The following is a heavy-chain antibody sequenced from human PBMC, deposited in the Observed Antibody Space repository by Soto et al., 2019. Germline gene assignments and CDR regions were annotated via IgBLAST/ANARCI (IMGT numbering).Heavy chain of an antibody. CDR1: GYTFTSYA. CDR2: INAGNGNT. Sequence: GASVKVSCKASGYTFTSYAMHWVRQAPGQRLEWMGWINAGNGNTKYSQKFQGRVTITRDTSASTAYMELSSLRSEDTAVYYCASGYYDFWSDQSPGGMDVWGQGTTVTVSS. CDR3: ASGYYDFWSDQSPGGMDV. J-gene: IGHJ6*02. V-gene: IGHV1-3*01. D-gene: IGHD3-3*01.